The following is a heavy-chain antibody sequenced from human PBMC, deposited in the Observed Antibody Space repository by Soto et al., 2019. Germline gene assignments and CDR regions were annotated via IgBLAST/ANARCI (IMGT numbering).Heavy chain of an antibody. Sequence: TLSLTCTFSGGSISSGGYYWSWIRQHPGKGLEWIGYIYYSGSTYYNPSLKSRVTISVDTSKNQFSLKLSSVTAADTAVYYCARDVTYYDFWSGYSWFDPWGQGTLVTVS. V-gene: IGHV4-31*03. CDR3: ARDVTYYDFWSGYSWFDP. D-gene: IGHD3-3*01. CDR1: GGSISSGGYY. CDR2: IYYSGST. J-gene: IGHJ5*02.